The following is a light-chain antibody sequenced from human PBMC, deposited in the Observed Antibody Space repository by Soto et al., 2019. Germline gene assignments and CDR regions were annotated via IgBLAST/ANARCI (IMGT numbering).Light chain of an antibody. CDR2: ATS. CDR1: QSISSY. CDR3: QQSYSTLPT. Sequence: IQMTQSPSSLSASVGDRVTITCRASQSISSYLNWYQQKPGKAPKLLIYATSSLQSGVPSRFSGSASGTDFTLTISSLQPEDFATYYCQQSYSTLPTFGGGTKVEIK. J-gene: IGKJ4*01. V-gene: IGKV1-39*01.